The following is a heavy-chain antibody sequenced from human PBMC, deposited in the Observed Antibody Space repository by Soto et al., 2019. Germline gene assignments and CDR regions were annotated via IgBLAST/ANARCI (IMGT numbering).Heavy chain of an antibody. Sequence: QITLKESGPPVLKPTQTLTLTCTLSGSSVTTTGVGVGWIRQPPGKALQWLALIYWDDDKRYNPSLRNRLTNPKPTPKNQLAPTMPDMDPLDTPPYSCAPRPFPFYFDTSGYLNWFDPWARESWSPSPQ. CDR2: IYWDDDK. J-gene: IGHJ5*02. D-gene: IGHD3-22*01. CDR1: GSSVTTTGVG. CDR3: APRPFPFYFDTSGYLNWFDP. V-gene: IGHV2-5*02.